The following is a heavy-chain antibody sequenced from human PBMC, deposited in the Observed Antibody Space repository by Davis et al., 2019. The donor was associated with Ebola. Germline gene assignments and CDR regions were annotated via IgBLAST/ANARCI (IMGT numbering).Heavy chain of an antibody. V-gene: IGHV1-8*01. J-gene: IGHJ5*02. CDR2: LDPDSGNT. CDR1: GYTFTGYD. CDR3: SRGRGSGNYP. D-gene: IGHD3-10*01. Sequence: AASVKVSCKASGYTFTGYDINWVRQATGQGREWMGWLDPDSGNTDYAQKFQGRVNITRDTSVSTAYMELSSLASADTAVYYCSRGRGSGNYPWGQGTLVTVSS.